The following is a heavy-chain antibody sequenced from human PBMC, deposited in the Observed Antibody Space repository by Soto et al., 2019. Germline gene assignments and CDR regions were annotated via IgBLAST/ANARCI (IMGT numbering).Heavy chain of an antibody. D-gene: IGHD3-22*01. CDR1: GYTFTGYY. Sequence: ASVKVSCKASGYTFTGYYMHWVRQAPGQGLEWMGWINPNSGGTNYAQKFQGRVTMTRDTSISTAYMELSRLRSDDTAVYYCARARPITMIVVVTWGYFDYWGQGTLVTVSS. CDR3: ARARPITMIVVVTWGYFDY. V-gene: IGHV1-2*02. CDR2: INPNSGGT. J-gene: IGHJ4*02.